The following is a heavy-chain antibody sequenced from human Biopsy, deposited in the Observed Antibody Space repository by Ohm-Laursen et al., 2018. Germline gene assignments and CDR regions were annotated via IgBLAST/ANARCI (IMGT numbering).Heavy chain of an antibody. J-gene: IGHJ4*02. CDR3: ARLGSGDYFPTFFDF. Sequence: SLRLSCAASGFTVSNKYMSWVRQAPGKGLEWVSVIYTGGTTHYADSVRGRFTISRDNSKNTLYLQMNSLRAEDTAVYYCARLGSGDYFPTFFDFWGQGALVTVSS. D-gene: IGHD5-12*01. CDR1: GFTVSNKY. CDR2: IYTGGTT. V-gene: IGHV3-53*01.